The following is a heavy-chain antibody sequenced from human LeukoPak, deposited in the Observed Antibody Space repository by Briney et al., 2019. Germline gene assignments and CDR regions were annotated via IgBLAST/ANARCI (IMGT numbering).Heavy chain of an antibody. CDR2: IYYSGST. V-gene: IGHV4-39*01. J-gene: IGHJ4*02. D-gene: IGHD2-2*01. CDR3: ARGEWIVVVPAASSGDYYFDY. CDR1: GGSISSSSYY. Sequence: SETLSLTCTVSGGSISSSSYYWGWIRQPPGKGLEWIGSIYYSGSTYYNPSLKSRVTISVDTSKNQFSLKLSSVTAADTAVYYCARGEWIVVVPAASSGDYYFDYWGQGTLVTVSS.